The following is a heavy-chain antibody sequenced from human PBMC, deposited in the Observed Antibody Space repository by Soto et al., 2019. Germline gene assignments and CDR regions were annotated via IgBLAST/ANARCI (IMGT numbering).Heavy chain of an antibody. D-gene: IGHD3-3*01. Sequence: SETLSLTCTVSGGSISSSSYYWGWIRQPPGKGLEWIGNIYYSGSTNYNPSLKSRVTISVDTSKNQFSLKLSSVTAADTAMYYCATYYDFWLGFDPGGQGTLVTVSS. CDR1: GGSISSSSYY. V-gene: IGHV4-39*07. CDR3: ATYYDFWLGFDP. J-gene: IGHJ5*02. CDR2: IYYSGST.